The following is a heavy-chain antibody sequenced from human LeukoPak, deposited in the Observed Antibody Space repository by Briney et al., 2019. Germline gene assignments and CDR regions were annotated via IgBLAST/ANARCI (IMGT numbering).Heavy chain of an antibody. CDR1: GGFISSSTYY. CDR2: IYYSGRT. V-gene: IGHV4-39*07. D-gene: IGHD6-19*01. Sequence: NPSETLSLTCTVSGGFISSSTYYWGWIRQPPGKGLEWIGNIYYSGRTNYNPSLKSRVTISVDTSKNQFSLKLSSVTAADTAVYYCARDIAVAPYYYYGMDVWGQGTTVTVSS. J-gene: IGHJ6*02. CDR3: ARDIAVAPYYYYGMDV.